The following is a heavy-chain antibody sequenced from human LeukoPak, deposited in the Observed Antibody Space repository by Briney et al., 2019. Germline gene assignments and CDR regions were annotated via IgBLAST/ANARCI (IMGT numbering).Heavy chain of an antibody. J-gene: IGHJ4*02. CDR1: GFPFDDYG. V-gene: IGHV3-20*04. CDR2: INWNGGST. CDR3: ARGTLKAAATDFDY. Sequence: GGSLRLSCAASGFPFDDYGMSWVRQAPGKGLEWVSGINWNGGSTGYADSVKGRFTISRDNAKNSLYLQMNSLRAEDTALYYCARGTLKAAATDFDYWGQGTLVTVSS. D-gene: IGHD6-13*01.